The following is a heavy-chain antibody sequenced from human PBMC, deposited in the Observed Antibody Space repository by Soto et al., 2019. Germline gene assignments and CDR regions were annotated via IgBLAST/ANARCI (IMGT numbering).Heavy chain of an antibody. CDR1: GGSISSTDW. CDR2: IYHDGST. D-gene: IGHD1-26*01. V-gene: IGHV4-4*02. CDR3: ASSKSGGSYYFDY. J-gene: IGHJ4*02. Sequence: QVQLQESGPGLVKPSGTLSLTCAVSGGSISSTDWWSWVRQPPGKGLEWIGEIYHDGSTNYNPSLKSRVTISVDRSKNQFSLKLTSVTAADTAVYYCASSKSGGSYYFDYWGQGTLVTVSS.